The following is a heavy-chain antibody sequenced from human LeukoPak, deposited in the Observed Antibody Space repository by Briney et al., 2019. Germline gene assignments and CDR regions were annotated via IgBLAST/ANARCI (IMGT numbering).Heavy chain of an antibody. V-gene: IGHV3-21*01. D-gene: IGHD1-26*01. CDR1: GFTFSSYS. CDR3: ALSISGSYTGGLDY. J-gene: IGHJ4*02. Sequence: GGSLRLSCAASGFTFSSYSMNWVRQAPGKGLEWVSSISSSSSYIYYADSVKGRFTISRDNAKNSLYLQMNSLRAEDTAVYYCALSISGSYTGGLDYWGQGTLVTVSS. CDR2: ISSSSSYI.